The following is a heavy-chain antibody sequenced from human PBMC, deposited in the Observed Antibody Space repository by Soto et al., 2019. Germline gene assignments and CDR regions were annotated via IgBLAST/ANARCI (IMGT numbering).Heavy chain of an antibody. CDR2: ISDSGSNT. D-gene: IGHD1-26*01. CDR3: ARDVGGSSLFDY. CDR1: GFTFSTYA. V-gene: IGHV3-23*01. J-gene: IGHJ4*02. Sequence: EVQLLESGGGLVQPGGSLRLSCAGSGFTFSTYAMAWVRQAPGKALEWVSTISDSGSNTHYVDSVEGRFTISRDNSKSTVFLHMNSLRVDDSAVYYCARDVGGSSLFDYWGQGTLVTVSS.